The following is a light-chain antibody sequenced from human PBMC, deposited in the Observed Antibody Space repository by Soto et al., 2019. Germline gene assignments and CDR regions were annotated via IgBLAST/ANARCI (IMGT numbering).Light chain of an antibody. CDR3: AAWDDSLNGLYV. CDR2: SNN. Sequence: QSVLTQPPSASGTPGQRVTISCSGSSSNIGSNTVNWYQQLPGTAPKLLIYSNNQRPSGVPDRFSGSKSGPSASLAISGLQYEDEADYSCAAWDDSLNGLYVFGNVPKHTVL. V-gene: IGLV1-44*01. CDR1: SSNIGSNT. J-gene: IGLJ1*01.